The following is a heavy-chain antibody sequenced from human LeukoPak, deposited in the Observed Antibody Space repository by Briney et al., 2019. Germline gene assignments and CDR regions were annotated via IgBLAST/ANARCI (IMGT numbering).Heavy chain of an antibody. CDR3: ARDDGSGSFYFDY. D-gene: IGHD3-10*01. CDR1: GFTFDDYA. CDR2: ISWNSGSI. J-gene: IGHJ4*02. Sequence: GRSLRLSCAASGFTFDDYAMHWVRQAPGKGLEWVSGISWNSGSIGYADSVKGRFTISRDNAKNSLYLQMNSLRAEDTAVYYCARDDGSGSFYFDYWGQGTLVTVSS. V-gene: IGHV3-9*01.